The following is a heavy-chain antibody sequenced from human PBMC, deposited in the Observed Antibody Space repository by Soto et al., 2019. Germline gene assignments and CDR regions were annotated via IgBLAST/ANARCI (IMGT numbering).Heavy chain of an antibody. V-gene: IGHV3-21*01. CDR1: GFTFSAYN. CDR2: ISTGSWHI. D-gene: IGHD1-7*01. Sequence: EVQLVESGGGLVKPGESLRLSCAGSGFTFSAYNINWVRQAPGKGLEWVSSISTGSWHIYQPDSMKGRFTISRDDAKNSVYLQMNSLRAEDTAVYYCARTDLKLRGIDYWGQGTLVTVSS. CDR3: ARTDLKLRGIDY. J-gene: IGHJ4*02.